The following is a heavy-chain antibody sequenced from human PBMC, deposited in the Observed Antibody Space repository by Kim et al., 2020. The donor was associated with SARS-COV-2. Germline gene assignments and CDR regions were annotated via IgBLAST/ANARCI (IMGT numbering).Heavy chain of an antibody. D-gene: IGHD1-26*01. Sequence: LKSRVTISVDTSKNQFSLKLSSVTAADTAIYYCARHYYASGSYSLGYFDLWGRGTLVTVSS. V-gene: IGHV4-59*08. J-gene: IGHJ2*01. CDR3: ARHYYASGSYSLGYFDL.